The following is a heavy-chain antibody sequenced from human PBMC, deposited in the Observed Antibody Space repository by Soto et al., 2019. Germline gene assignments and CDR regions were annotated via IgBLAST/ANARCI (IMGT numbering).Heavy chain of an antibody. CDR3: ARVPSPFDYYYAMDV. V-gene: IGHV4-30-4*01. J-gene: IGHJ6*02. Sequence: TLSLTCTVSGDSISSGNKYWSWIRQPPGKGLEWIGYIFSSGTTYYNPSLKSRLAMSLDASQNQFSLKLNSLTGADTAVYFCARVPSPFDYYYAMDVWGQGTPVTVS. D-gene: IGHD3-16*01. CDR1: GDSISSGNKY. CDR2: IFSSGTT.